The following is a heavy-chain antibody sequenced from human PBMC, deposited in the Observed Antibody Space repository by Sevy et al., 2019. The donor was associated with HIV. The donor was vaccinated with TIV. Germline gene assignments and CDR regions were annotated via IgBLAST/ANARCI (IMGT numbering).Heavy chain of an antibody. J-gene: IGHJ4*02. D-gene: IGHD3-9*01. CDR2: ISGSGGST. V-gene: IGHV3-23*01. CDR3: AKSDILTGYCPFGY. CDR1: GFTFSSYA. Sequence: GGSLRLSCAASGFTFSSYAMSWVRQAPGKGLEWVSAISGSGGSTYYADSVKGRFTISRDNSKNKLYLQMNSLRAEDTAVYYCAKSDILTGYCPFGYWGQGTLVTVSS.